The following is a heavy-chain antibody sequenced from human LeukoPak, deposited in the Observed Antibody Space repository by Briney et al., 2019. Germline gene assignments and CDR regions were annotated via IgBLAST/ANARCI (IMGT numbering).Heavy chain of an antibody. CDR3: ARGPIVLMVYAISALDY. V-gene: IGHV1-69*13. J-gene: IGHJ4*02. D-gene: IGHD2-8*01. CDR2: IIPIFGTA. CDR1: GGTFSSYA. Sequence: SVKVSCKASGGTFSSYAISWVRQSPGQGLEWMGGIIPIFGTANYAQKFQGRVTITADESTSTTYMELSSLRSEDTAVYYCARGPIVLMVYAISALDYWGQGTLVTVSS.